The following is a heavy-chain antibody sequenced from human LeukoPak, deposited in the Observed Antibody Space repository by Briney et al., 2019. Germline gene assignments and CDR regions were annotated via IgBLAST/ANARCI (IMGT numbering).Heavy chain of an antibody. V-gene: IGHV4-59*01. CDR1: GGSISSYY. CDR3: ARMEQLGQWEGYYYYMDV. D-gene: IGHD6-6*01. Sequence: SETLSLTCTVSGGSISSYYWSWLRQPPGKGREWIGYIYYSGSTNYNPSLKSRVTISVDTSKNQFSLKLSSVTAADTAVYYCARMEQLGQWEGYYYYMDVWGKGTTVTVSS. J-gene: IGHJ6*03. CDR2: IYYSGST.